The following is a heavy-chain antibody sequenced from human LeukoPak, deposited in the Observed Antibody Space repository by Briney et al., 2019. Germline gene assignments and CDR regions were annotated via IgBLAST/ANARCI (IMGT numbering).Heavy chain of an antibody. V-gene: IGHV4-4*07. D-gene: IGHD5-18*01. Sequence: SETLSLTCTVSGGSISSYYWSWIRQPAGKGLEWIGRIYTSGSTNYNPSLKSRVTISVDTSKNQFSLKLSSVTAADTAVYYCARGLGIQLWPPLDWYFDLWGRGTLVTVSS. J-gene: IGHJ2*01. CDR1: GGSISSYY. CDR3: ARGLGIQLWPPLDWYFDL. CDR2: IYTSGST.